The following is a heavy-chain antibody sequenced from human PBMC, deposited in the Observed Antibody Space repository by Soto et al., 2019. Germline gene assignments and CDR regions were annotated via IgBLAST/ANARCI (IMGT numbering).Heavy chain of an antibody. CDR2: IWYDGSNK. CDR1: GFTFSSYG. Sequence: QVQLVESGGGVVQPGRSLRLSCAASGFTFSSYGMHWVRQAPGKGLEWVAIIWYDGSNKYYADSVKGRFTISRDNSKNTLYLQMTRLRAEDTAVYYCARDRAPRSRGYCSGGRCYSSPFDYWGQGTLVTVSS. V-gene: IGHV3-33*01. J-gene: IGHJ4*02. CDR3: ARDRAPRSRGYCSGGRCYSSPFDY. D-gene: IGHD2-15*01.